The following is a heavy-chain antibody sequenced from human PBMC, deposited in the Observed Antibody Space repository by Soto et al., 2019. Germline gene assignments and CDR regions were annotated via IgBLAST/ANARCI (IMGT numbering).Heavy chain of an antibody. D-gene: IGHD2-21*02. J-gene: IGHJ4*02. Sequence: QVQLVQSGAEEKKPGASVKVSCKASGYTFTSYAMHWVRQAPGQRLEWMGWINAGNGNTKYSQKFQGRVNITRDTSASRAYMELSSLRSEDTAVYYCARSIVVVTALDYWGQGTLVTVPS. CDR1: GYTFTSYA. V-gene: IGHV1-3*05. CDR2: INAGNGNT. CDR3: ARSIVVVTALDY.